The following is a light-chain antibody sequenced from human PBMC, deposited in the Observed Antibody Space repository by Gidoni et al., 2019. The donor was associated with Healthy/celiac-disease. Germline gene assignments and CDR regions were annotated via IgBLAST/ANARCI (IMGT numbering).Light chain of an antibody. CDR1: QSVSSSY. Sequence: EIVLTQSPGTLSLSTGERATLSCMASQSVSSSYLAWYKQKPGQAPSTLIYGASSRATGIPDRFSGSGSGTDFTLTIRRLEPEDFAVYYCQQYGSSPLTFGQGTKVEIK. CDR3: QQYGSSPLT. J-gene: IGKJ1*01. V-gene: IGKV3-20*01. CDR2: GAS.